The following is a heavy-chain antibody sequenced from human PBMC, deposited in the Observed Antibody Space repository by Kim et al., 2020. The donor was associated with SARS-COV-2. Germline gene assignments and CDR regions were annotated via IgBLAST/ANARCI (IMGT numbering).Heavy chain of an antibody. J-gene: IGHJ4*02. D-gene: IGHD6-13*01. CDR3: ARVQLAAGTIDY. Sequence: KYSQKFQGRVTITRDTSASTAYMELSSMRSEDTAVYYCARVQLAAGTIDYWGQGTLVTVSS. V-gene: IGHV1-3*01.